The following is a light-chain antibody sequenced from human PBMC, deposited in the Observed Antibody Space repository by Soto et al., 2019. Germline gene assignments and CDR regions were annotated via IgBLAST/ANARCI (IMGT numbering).Light chain of an antibody. J-gene: IGLJ2*01. CDR2: RNH. CDR1: GSNIGTHA. V-gene: IGLV1-44*01. CDR3: AAWDDSLRAVV. Sequence: QSVLTQSPSESATPGQRVTISCSGSGSNIGTHAVNWYQQVPGTAPTLLIFRNHQRPSWVPDRFSGSKSGTSASLAISGPQSEDEADYYCAAWDDSLRAVVFGGGTQLTVL.